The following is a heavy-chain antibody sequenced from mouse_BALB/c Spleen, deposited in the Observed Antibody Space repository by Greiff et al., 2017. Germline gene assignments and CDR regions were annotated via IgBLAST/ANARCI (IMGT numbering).Heavy chain of an antibody. V-gene: IGHV5-6-2*01. CDR2: INSNGGST. J-gene: IGHJ4*01. CDR1: GFTFSSYY. D-gene: IGHD2-1*01. CDR3: ARHYGKGYYAMDY. Sequence: EVKLMESGGGLVKLGGSLKLSCAASGFTFSSYYMSWVRQTPEKRLELVAAINSNGGSTYYPDTVKGRFTISRDNAKNTLYLQMSSLKSEDTALYYCARHYGKGYYAMDYWGQGTSVTVSS.